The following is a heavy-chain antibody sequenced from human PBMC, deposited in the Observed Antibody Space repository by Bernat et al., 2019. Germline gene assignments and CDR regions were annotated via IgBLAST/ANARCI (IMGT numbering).Heavy chain of an antibody. V-gene: IGHV4-4*02. J-gene: IGHJ4*02. Sequence: QVQLQESGPGLVKPSGTLSLTCTVSGGSISSNNWWSWVRQPPGKGLEWIGEIYHSGRTNYNPSLKSRVTISIDKSKNQFSLKLSSVTAADTAVYYCARHGRRVDTAMVTLLWFSYYFDYWGQGTLVTVSS. CDR3: ARHGRRVDTAMVTLLWFSYYFDY. CDR1: GGSISSNNW. D-gene: IGHD5-18*01. CDR2: IYHSGRT.